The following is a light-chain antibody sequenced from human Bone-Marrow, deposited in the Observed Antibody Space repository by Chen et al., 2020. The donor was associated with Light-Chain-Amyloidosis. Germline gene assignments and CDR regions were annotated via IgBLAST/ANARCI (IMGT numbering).Light chain of an antibody. CDR1: DLPTKY. V-gene: IGLV3-25*03. CDR3: QSADSSGTYEVI. Sequence: SYELTQPPSVSVSPGQTARITRSGEDLPTKYAYWYQQKPGQAPVLVIHRDTERPSGISERFSGSSSGTTATLTISGVQAEDEADYHCQSADSSGTYEVIFGGGTKLTVL. CDR2: RDT. J-gene: IGLJ2*01.